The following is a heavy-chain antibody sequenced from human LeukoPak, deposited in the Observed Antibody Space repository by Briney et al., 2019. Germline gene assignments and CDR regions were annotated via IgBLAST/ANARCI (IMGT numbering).Heavy chain of an antibody. CDR3: ARDTLPYYFDY. D-gene: IGHD2-2*01. Sequence: SETLSLTCTVSGGSISSSSYYWGWIRQPPGKGLEWIGSIYYSGSTYYNPSLKSRVTISVDTSKNQFSLKLSSVTAADTAVYYCARDTLPYYFDYWGQGTLVTVSS. J-gene: IGHJ4*02. CDR2: IYYSGST. CDR1: GGSISSSSYY. V-gene: IGHV4-39*07.